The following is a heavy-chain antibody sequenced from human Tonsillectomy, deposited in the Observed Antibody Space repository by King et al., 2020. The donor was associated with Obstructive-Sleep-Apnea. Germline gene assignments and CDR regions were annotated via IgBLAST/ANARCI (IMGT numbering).Heavy chain of an antibody. Sequence: VQLVESGGGLVQPGGSLRLSCAASGFTFTTSNMNWVRQAPGKGLEWVSYMTSSVRTFYYAASVKGRFTISRDNAKKSMYLQMNRLRVEDTAVYYCARDHYDATGYPLGAFDFWGQGTMVTVSS. V-gene: IGHV3-48*01. CDR1: GFTFTTSN. J-gene: IGHJ3*01. D-gene: IGHD4/OR15-4a*01. CDR3: ARDHYDATGYPLGAFDF. CDR2: MTSSVRTF.